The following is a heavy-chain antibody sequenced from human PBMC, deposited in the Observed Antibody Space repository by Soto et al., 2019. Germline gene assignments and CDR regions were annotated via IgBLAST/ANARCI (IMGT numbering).Heavy chain of an antibody. D-gene: IGHD3-3*01. Sequence: PGGSLRLSCAASGFTFNNAWMSWVRQAPGKGLEWVGRIKKLTDGGTTDYAAPVKGRFTISRDDSKNTLYLQMDSLKTEGTAFYYCTTGTGSFTIGFWGQGTLVTVSS. V-gene: IGHV3-15*01. CDR3: TTGTGSFTIGF. CDR2: IKKLTDGGTT. J-gene: IGHJ4*02. CDR1: GFTFNNAW.